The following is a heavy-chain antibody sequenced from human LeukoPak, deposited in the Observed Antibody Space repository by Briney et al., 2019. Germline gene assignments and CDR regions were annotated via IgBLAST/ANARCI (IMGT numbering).Heavy chain of an antibody. CDR1: GFTFSSYA. D-gene: IGHD6-13*01. Sequence: GSLRLSCAASGFTFSSYAMSWVRQAPGKGLEWVSAISGSGGSTYYADSVKGRFTISRDNSKNTLYLQMNSLRAEETAVYYYAKGQGQQMVLNPFDHWGQGTLVTVSS. V-gene: IGHV3-23*01. CDR2: ISGSGGST. J-gene: IGHJ4*02. CDR3: AKGQGQQMVLNPFDH.